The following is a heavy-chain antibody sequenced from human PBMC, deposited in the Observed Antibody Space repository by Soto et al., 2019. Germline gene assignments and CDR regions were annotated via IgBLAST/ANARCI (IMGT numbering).Heavy chain of an antibody. Sequence: EVQLVESGGGLVQPGGSLRLSCAASGFTFSRYWMSWVRQAPGKGLEWVANIKDDGSDEYYVDSVKSRFTVSRDNAKNSQFLQLSGLRDEDTAVYYCARKQTTVTSLRPCYYGLDVWGQGTPVTVSS. V-gene: IGHV3-7*03. CDR2: IKDDGSDE. CDR1: GFTFSRYW. D-gene: IGHD4-4*01. J-gene: IGHJ6*02. CDR3: ARKQTTVTSLRPCYYGLDV.